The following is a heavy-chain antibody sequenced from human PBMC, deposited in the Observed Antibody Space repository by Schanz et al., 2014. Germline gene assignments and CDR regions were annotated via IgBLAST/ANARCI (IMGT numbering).Heavy chain of an antibody. D-gene: IGHD4-17*01. CDR1: SDSISHYY. Sequence: QVQLQESGPGLVKPSETLSLTCTVPSDSISHYYLSWIRQPPGKELEWVAFIYDRGSTSYNPSLNSRVTISLDPAKNRFPLNLSSVTAADTAVYYCARHRVYGAFDLWGQGTLVTVSS. CDR2: IYDRGST. V-gene: IGHV4-59*08. CDR3: ARHRVYGAFDL. J-gene: IGHJ4*02.